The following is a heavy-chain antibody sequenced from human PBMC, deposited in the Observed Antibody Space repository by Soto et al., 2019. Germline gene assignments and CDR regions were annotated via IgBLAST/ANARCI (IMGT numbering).Heavy chain of an antibody. Sequence: QLQLRESGPGLVQPAQTLSLTCTVAGGSITGGFSYWTWVRQHPGKGLEWVGHIYYSGTAYYNPSLKSRVALSVDPSHNRSSLKLSSVTAADTAIYFCARSLPGGTVFYMDIWGEGTTVTVSS. CDR3: ARSLPGGTVFYMDI. CDR1: GGSITGGFSY. CDR2: IYYSGTA. D-gene: IGHD1-26*01. V-gene: IGHV4-31*03. J-gene: IGHJ6*03.